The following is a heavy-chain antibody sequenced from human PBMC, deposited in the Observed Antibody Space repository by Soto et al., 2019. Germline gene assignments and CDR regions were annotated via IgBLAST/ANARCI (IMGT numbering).Heavy chain of an antibody. J-gene: IGHJ6*03. Sequence: EVQLVESGGGLVQPGGSLRLSCAASGFTFSSYWMSWVRQAPGKGLEWVANIKQDGSEKYYVDSVKGRFTISRDNAKNSLYLQMNNLRAEDTAVYYCARSMGTYYYYYMDVWGKGTTVTVSS. CDR2: IKQDGSEK. CDR3: ARSMGTYYYYYMDV. V-gene: IGHV3-7*01. CDR1: GFTFSSYW. D-gene: IGHD7-27*01.